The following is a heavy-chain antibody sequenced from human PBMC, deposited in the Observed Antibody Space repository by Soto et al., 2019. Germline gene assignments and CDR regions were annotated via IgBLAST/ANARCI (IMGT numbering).Heavy chain of an antibody. J-gene: IGHJ4*02. V-gene: IGHV4-39*01. CDR1: GGSISSSSYY. D-gene: IGHD3-22*01. Sequence: QLQLQESGPGLVKPSETLSLTCTVSGGSISSSSYYWGWIRQPPGKGLEWIGSIYYSGSTYYNPSLKSRVTTSVDTSKNQFSLKRSSVTAADPAVYYCARQGMDYYDSSGYYYSPYYFDYWGQGTLVTVSS. CDR2: IYYSGST. CDR3: ARQGMDYYDSSGYYYSPYYFDY.